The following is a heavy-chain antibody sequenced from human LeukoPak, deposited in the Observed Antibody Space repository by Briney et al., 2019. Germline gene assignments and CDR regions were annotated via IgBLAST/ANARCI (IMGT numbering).Heavy chain of an antibody. V-gene: IGHV3-23*01. CDR2: IADAGT. D-gene: IGHD1-26*01. Sequence: PGGSLRLSCAGPGFTFNDSARSCVRQAPGKGLEWVSTIADAGTYYADSVKGRFIISRDNSKNLLYLQLNSLRADDTAMYYCARNLGPIDLRGQGTMVTVSS. J-gene: IGHJ4*02. CDR1: GFTFNDSA. CDR3: ARNLGPIDL.